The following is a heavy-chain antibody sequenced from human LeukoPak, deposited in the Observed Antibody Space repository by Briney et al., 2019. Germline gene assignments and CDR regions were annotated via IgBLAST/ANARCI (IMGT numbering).Heavy chain of an antibody. CDR1: GGSITARTYY. D-gene: IGHD6-19*01. CDR2: IYYSGNTDYSPTLYDRGNT. J-gene: IGHJ4*02. CDR3: ARLTLRYNSDWSPLPYYFDP. V-gene: IGHV4-39*01. Sequence: SETLSLTCTVSGGSITARTYYWGWIRQPPGKGLEWIGSIYYSGNTDYSPTLYDRGNTHYNPSLNGRARISVDTSKNQISLDLSSVTATDTAGYYCARLTLRYNSDWSPLPYYFDPWGQGTLVSVSS.